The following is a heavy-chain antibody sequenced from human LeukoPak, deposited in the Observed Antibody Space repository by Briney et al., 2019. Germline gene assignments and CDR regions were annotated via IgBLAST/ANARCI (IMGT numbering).Heavy chain of an antibody. V-gene: IGHV3-7*01. CDR3: ARGVGYCSGGRCYNWFDS. CDR1: GFTFSSYW. D-gene: IGHD2-15*01. CDR2: IKQDGSEK. J-gene: IGHJ5*01. Sequence: GGSLRLSCAASGFTFSSYWMSWVRQAPGKGLEWVANIKQDGSEKYYVDSVKGRFTVSRDNAKNSLYLLMDSLRDEDTAVYYCARGVGYCSGGRCYNWFDSWGQGTLVTVSS.